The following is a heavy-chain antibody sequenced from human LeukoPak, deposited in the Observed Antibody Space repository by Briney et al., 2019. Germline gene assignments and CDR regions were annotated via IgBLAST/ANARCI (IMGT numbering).Heavy chain of an antibody. CDR3: ARLINGVVRGVTYYYYYMDV. D-gene: IGHD3-10*01. V-gene: IGHV5-51*01. CDR2: IYPDDSDT. CDR1: GYSFTTSW. Sequence: GESLKISCKSSGYSFTTSWIGWVRQMPGKGLEWMGIIYPDDSDTRYSPSFQGQVTISADKSISTAYLQWSSLKASDTAMYYCARLINGVVRGVTYYYYYMDVWGKGTTVTISS. J-gene: IGHJ6*03.